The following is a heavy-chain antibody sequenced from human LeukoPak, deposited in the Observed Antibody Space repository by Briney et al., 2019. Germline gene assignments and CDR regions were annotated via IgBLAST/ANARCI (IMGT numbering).Heavy chain of an antibody. D-gene: IGHD6-19*01. V-gene: IGHV3-7*01. CDR1: GFTFSSCW. CDR3: ARGLYSSGWYEGSFDY. Sequence: GGSLRLSCAASGFTFSSCWMGWVRQAAGKGLEWVANIKQEGSEKYYLDSVKGRFTISRDNAKNSLYLQINSLSAEDTAVYYCARGLYSSGWYEGSFDYWGQGTLVTVSS. CDR2: IKQEGSEK. J-gene: IGHJ4*02.